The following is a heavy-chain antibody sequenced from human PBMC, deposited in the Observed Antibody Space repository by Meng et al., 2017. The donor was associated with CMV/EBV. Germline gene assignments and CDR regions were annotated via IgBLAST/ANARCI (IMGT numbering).Heavy chain of an antibody. CDR2: IIPFFHTT. Sequence: CKSYGDTSRTYALSWVRQAPGQGLEWMGGIIPFFHTTYYAQKFQDRVIFTSDEDTKTVYMELRSLRSEDTAVYFCTRGANWGSPFDHWGQGALVTVSS. V-gene: IGHV1-69*01. CDR1: GDTSRTYA. CDR3: TRGANWGSPFDH. J-gene: IGHJ4*02. D-gene: IGHD7-27*01.